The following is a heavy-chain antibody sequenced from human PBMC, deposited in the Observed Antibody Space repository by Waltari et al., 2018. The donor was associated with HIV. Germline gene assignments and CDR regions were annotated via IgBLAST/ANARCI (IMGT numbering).Heavy chain of an antibody. CDR2: IGGSGTKT. V-gene: IGHV3-23*01. Sequence: EVQLSDSGGGLVQPGGSLQLSWGGPGFDFNIFVLNWVRQAPGKGLEWVSGIGGSGTKTFYADSWKGRFTISRDSSKNTLYLQMNSLRAEDTAVYYCAKTKGYDYGFYFDSWGQGTLVSVSS. D-gene: IGHD5-18*01. CDR3: AKTKGYDYGFYFDS. CDR1: GFDFNIFV. J-gene: IGHJ4*02.